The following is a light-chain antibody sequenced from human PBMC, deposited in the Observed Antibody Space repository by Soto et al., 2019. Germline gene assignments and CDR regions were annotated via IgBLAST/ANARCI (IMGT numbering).Light chain of an antibody. CDR3: MQALQTPYT. CDR2: LGF. J-gene: IGKJ2*01. CDR1: QRLLHSNGNIF. V-gene: IGKV2-28*01. Sequence: EIVMTQSPPSLTVTPGEPASISCSSSQRLLHSNGNIFLDWYLQKPGQSPQLLIDLGFNRASGVPDRVSGSAAGTDSTLKISRVEAEDAGVYYCMQALQTPYTFGQGTKLEIK.